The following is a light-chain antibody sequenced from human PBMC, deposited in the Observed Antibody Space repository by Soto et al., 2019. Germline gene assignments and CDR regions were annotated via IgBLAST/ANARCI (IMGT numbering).Light chain of an antibody. J-gene: IGKJ1*01. CDR1: QSISSW. V-gene: IGKV1-5*01. CDR2: DAS. CDR3: QQYNSDCT. Sequence: DIQMTQSPSTLSASVGDRVTITCRASQSISSWLAWYQQKPGKAPKLLICDASSLESGVPSRFSGSGSGTEFTLTISSLQPDDFAPYYCQQYNSDCTFGQGTKVEI.